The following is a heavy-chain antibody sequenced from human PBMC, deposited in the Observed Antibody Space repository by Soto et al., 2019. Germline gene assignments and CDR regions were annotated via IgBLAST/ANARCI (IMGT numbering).Heavy chain of an antibody. CDR3: ARADRTLVTSYSLDV. V-gene: IGHV4-34*01. J-gene: IGHJ6*02. CDR2: INHSGTI. CDR1: GGSFSGYY. Sequence: SETLSLTCAVYGGSFSGYYWTWIRQPPGKGLEWIGEINHSGTINFNPSLKSRLTISLDTSKKHFSLKLSSVTDADTAAYYCARADRTLVTSYSLDVWGQGTTVTV. D-gene: IGHD2-21*02.